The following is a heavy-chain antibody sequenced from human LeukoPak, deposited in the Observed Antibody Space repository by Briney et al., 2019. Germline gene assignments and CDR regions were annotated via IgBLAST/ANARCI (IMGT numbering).Heavy chain of an antibody. CDR2: IWNDESNK. CDR3: ARVYSSSWYPYYYYYYGMDV. CDR1: AFTFSSFG. Sequence: PGGSLRLSCAASAFTFSSFGMQRLPQAPGMGLVGVADIWNDESNKYYADSVKGRFTVFRDNSKNTLYLQMNSLRAEDTAVYYCARVYSSSWYPYYYYYYGMDVWGQGTTVTVSS. V-gene: IGHV3-33*01. D-gene: IGHD6-13*01. J-gene: IGHJ6*02.